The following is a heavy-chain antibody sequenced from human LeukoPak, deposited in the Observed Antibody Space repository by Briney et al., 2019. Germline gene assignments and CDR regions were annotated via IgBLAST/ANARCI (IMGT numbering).Heavy chain of an antibody. D-gene: IGHD1-26*01. J-gene: IGHJ6*03. V-gene: IGHV3-21*01. CDR1: GFTFSSYS. CDR2: ISSSSSYI. CDR3: ARARVGATTLYYYIDV. Sequence: GGSLRLSCAASGFTFSSYSMNWVRQAPGKGLEWVSSISSSSSYIYYADSVKGRFTISRDNAKNSLYLQMNSLRAEDTAVYYCARARVGATTLYYYIDVWGKGTTVTVSS.